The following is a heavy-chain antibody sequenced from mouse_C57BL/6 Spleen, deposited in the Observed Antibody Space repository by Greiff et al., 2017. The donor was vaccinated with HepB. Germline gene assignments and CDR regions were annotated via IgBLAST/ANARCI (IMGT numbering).Heavy chain of an antibody. J-gene: IGHJ3*01. CDR2: ISSGSSTI. CDR3: ATNYGSSPFAY. CDR1: GFTFSDYG. V-gene: IGHV5-17*01. Sequence: EVQLVESGGGLVKPGGSLKLSCAASGFTFSDYGMHWVRQAPEKGLEWVAYISSGSSTIYYADTVKGRFTISRDNAKNTLFLQMTSLRSEDTAMYYCATNYGSSPFAYWGQRTLVTVSA. D-gene: IGHD1-1*01.